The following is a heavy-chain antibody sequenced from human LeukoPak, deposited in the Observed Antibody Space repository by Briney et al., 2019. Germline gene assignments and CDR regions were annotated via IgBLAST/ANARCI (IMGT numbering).Heavy chain of an antibody. J-gene: IGHJ4*02. CDR2: ISAYNGNT. CDR3: ARDLGLAAAGTGLDY. CDR1: GYTFTSYG. D-gene: IGHD6-13*01. Sequence: ASVKVSCKASGYTFTSYGISWVRQAPGQGLEWMGWISAYNGNTNYAQKLQGRVTMTTDTSTSTAYMELRSLRSDDTAVYYCARDLGLAAAGTGLDYWGQGTLVTVSS. V-gene: IGHV1-18*01.